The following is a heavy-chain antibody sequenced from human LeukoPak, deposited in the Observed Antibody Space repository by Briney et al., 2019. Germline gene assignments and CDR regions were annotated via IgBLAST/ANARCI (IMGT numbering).Heavy chain of an antibody. CDR2: LDPEDGET. V-gene: IGHV1-24*01. CDR3: ATDSTGSSWYRDWFDP. Sequence: ASVKVSCKVSGYTLTELSMHWVRQAPGKGLEWMGGLDPEDGETIYAQKFQGRVTMTEDTSTDTAYMELSSLRSEDTAVYYCATDSTGSSWYRDWFDPWGQGTLVTVSS. CDR1: GYTLTELS. J-gene: IGHJ5*02. D-gene: IGHD6-13*01.